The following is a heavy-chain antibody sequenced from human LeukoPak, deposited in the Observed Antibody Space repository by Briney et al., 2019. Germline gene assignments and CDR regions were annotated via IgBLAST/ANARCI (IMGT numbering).Heavy chain of an antibody. CDR2: ISAYNGNT. CDR1: GYTFTSYG. J-gene: IGHJ4*02. V-gene: IGHV1-18*01. CDR3: AKDKYSPVRSMSEAAYYFDF. D-gene: IGHD6-13*01. Sequence: GASVKVSCKASGYTFTSYGISWVRQAPGQGLEWMGWISAYNGNTNYAQKLQGRVAMTTDTSTSTAYMELRSLRSDDTAVYHCAKDKYSPVRSMSEAAYYFDFWGPGTLVTVSS.